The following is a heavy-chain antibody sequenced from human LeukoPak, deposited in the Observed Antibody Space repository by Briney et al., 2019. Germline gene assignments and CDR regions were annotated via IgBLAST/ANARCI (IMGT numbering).Heavy chain of an antibody. Sequence: GASVKVSCKASGGSFTTYAISWVQQAPGQGLEWMGRIIPTLGITNYAQKFQGRVTITVDGSTGTAYMELSSLRSEDTAVYYCARLGGIAAAGDYYYGMDVWGQGTTVTVSS. CDR2: IIPTLGIT. CDR3: ARLGGIAAAGDYYYGMDV. J-gene: IGHJ6*02. V-gene: IGHV1-69*04. CDR1: GGSFTTYA. D-gene: IGHD6-13*01.